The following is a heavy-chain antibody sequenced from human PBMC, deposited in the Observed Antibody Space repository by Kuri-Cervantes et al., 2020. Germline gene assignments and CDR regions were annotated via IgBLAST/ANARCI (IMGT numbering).Heavy chain of an antibody. Sequence: GSLRLSCTVSGGSISSSSYYWGWIRQPPGKGLEWIGSIFHSGSTHYNPSLKSRVTISVDTSKNQFSLELTSVTAADTAVYYCARLAAGGTIFDYWGQGTLVTVSS. J-gene: IGHJ4*02. V-gene: IGHV4-39*07. D-gene: IGHD1/OR15-1a*01. CDR3: ARLAAGGTIFDY. CDR2: IFHSGST. CDR1: GGSISSSSYY.